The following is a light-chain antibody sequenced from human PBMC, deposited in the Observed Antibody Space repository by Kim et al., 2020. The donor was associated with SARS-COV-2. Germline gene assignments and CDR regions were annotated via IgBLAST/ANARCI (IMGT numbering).Light chain of an antibody. V-gene: IGLV1-44*01. J-gene: IGLJ2*01. CDR1: SSSFGSNT. Sequence: QSALTQPPSASGTPGQSVTISCSGSSSSFGSNTVNWYQQLPGTAPKLLIYTNNQRPSGVPDRFSGSKSGTSASLAISGLQSEDEADYYCAAWDDSLNGHVLFGGGTQLTVL. CDR2: TNN. CDR3: AAWDDSLNGHVL.